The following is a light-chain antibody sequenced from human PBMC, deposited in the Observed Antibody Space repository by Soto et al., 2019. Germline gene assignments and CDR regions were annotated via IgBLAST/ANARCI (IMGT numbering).Light chain of an antibody. CDR3: DSYTSSSTYV. J-gene: IGLJ1*01. CDR2: EGT. CDR1: SSDVDYYNY. Sequence: QSVLTQPASVSGSPGQSITISCTGISSDVDYYNYVSWYQQHPGKAPKLMVYEGTNRPSGISNRFSGSMSGNTASLTISGLQAEDEADYYCDSYTSSSTYVFGTGTKVTVL. V-gene: IGLV2-14*01.